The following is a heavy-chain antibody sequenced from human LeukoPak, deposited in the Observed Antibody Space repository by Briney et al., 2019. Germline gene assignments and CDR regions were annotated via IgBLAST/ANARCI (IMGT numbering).Heavy chain of an antibody. Sequence: GRSLRLSCAASGFTFSSYGMHWVRQAPGKGLEWVAVISYDGSNKYYADSVKGRFTISRDNSKNTLYLQMNSLRAEDTAVYYCAKALPVGSWGDYWGQGTLVTVSS. CDR2: ISYDGSNK. V-gene: IGHV3-30*18. CDR1: GFTFSSYG. D-gene: IGHD3-10*01. J-gene: IGHJ4*02. CDR3: AKALPVGSWGDY.